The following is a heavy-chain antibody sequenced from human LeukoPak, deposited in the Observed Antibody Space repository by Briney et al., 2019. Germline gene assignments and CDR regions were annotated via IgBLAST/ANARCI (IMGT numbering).Heavy chain of an antibody. V-gene: IGHV1-46*01. D-gene: IGHD4-23*01. J-gene: IGHJ4*02. CDR3: ARNSYLALYFDY. Sequence: ASVKVSCKASGYTFTSYYMHWVRQAPGQGLEWMGIINPSGGSTSYAQKFQGRVTMTRDMSTSTVYMELSSLRSKDTAAYYCARNSYLALYFDYWGQGTLVTVSS. CDR1: GYTFTSYY. CDR2: INPSGGST.